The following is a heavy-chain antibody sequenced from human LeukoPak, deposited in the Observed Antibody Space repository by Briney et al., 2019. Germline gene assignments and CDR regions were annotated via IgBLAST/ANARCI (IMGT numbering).Heavy chain of an antibody. J-gene: IGHJ5*02. CDR2: ISGSGGST. Sequence: PGGSLRLSCAASGFTFSSYAMSWVRQAPGKGLEWVSAISGSGGSTYYADSVKGRFTISRDNSKNTLYLQMNSLRAEDTAVYYCAKALLFLIIFPNWFDPWGQGTLVTVSS. D-gene: IGHD2/OR15-2a*01. V-gene: IGHV3-23*01. CDR3: AKALLFLIIFPNWFDP. CDR1: GFTFSSYA.